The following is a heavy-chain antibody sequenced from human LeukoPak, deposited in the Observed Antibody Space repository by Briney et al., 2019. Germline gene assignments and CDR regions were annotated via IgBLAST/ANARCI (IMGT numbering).Heavy chain of an antibody. V-gene: IGHV4-59*01. CDR2: IYYSGST. CDR3: ARFGYSSSWDYGMDV. J-gene: IGHJ6*02. Sequence: SETLSPTCTVSGGSISSYYWSWIRQPPGKGLEWIGYIYYSGSTNYNPSLKSRVTISVDTSKNQFSLKLSSVTAADTAVYYCARFGYSSSWDYGMDVWGQGTTVTVSS. CDR1: GGSISSYY. D-gene: IGHD6-13*01.